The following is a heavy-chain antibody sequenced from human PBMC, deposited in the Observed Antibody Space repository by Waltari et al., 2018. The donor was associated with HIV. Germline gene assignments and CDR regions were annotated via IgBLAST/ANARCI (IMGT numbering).Heavy chain of an antibody. J-gene: IGHJ4*02. CDR1: GFTFSRYA. CDR3: AKDWVAVAGTSGTDC. D-gene: IGHD6-13*01. V-gene: IGHV3-23*01. CDR2: ISDGGGST. Sequence: EVQLLESGGGLVQPGGSLRLSCAASGFTFSRYAMSWVRQAPGKGLEWVSTISDGGGSTYYADSVKGRFTISRDNSKNTLYLQMNSLRAEDTALYYCAKDWVAVAGTSGTDCWGQGTLVTVSS.